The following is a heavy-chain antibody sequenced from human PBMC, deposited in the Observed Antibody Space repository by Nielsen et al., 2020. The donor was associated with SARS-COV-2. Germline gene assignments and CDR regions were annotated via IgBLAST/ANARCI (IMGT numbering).Heavy chain of an antibody. J-gene: IGHJ4*02. CDR2: ISFDGSNK. CDR3: ARGLSVDYYDSSGSLFDY. Sequence: GGSLRLSCAASGFTFSNYAMHWVRQAPGKGLEWVAIISFDGSNKYYADSVKGRFTISRDNSKNTLYLQMNSLRAEDTSMYYCARGLSVDYYDSSGSLFDYWGQGTLVTVSS. D-gene: IGHD3-22*01. CDR1: GFTFSNYA. V-gene: IGHV3-30*04.